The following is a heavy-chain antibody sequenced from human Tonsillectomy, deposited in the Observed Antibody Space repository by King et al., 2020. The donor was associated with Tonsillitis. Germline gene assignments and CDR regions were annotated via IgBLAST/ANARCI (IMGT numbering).Heavy chain of an antibody. CDR2: IDWDDDK. CDR3: PHGSLYCSGGSCLELFDY. V-gene: IGHV2-70*11. Sequence: VTLKESGPALVKPTQTLTLTCTFSGFSLSTSGMCVSWIRQPPGKALEWLARIDWDDDKYYSTSLKTRLTISKDTSKNQVVLTMTNMDPVDTATYYCPHGSLYCSGGSCLELFDYWGQGTLVTVSS. CDR1: GFSLSTSGMC. J-gene: IGHJ4*02. D-gene: IGHD2-15*01.